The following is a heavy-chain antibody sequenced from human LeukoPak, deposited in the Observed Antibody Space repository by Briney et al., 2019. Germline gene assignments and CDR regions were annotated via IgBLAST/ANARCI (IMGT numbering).Heavy chain of an antibody. J-gene: IGHJ6*02. D-gene: IGHD3-9*01. CDR1: GYTFTSYY. Sequence: GASVKVSCKASGYTFTSYYMHWVRQAPGQGLEWLGIINPSGGSTSYAQKFQGRVTMTRDTSTSTVYMELSSLRSEDTAVYYCASRLRSILTGNGMDVWGQGTTVTVSS. CDR3: ASRLRSILTGNGMDV. V-gene: IGHV1-46*01. CDR2: INPSGGST.